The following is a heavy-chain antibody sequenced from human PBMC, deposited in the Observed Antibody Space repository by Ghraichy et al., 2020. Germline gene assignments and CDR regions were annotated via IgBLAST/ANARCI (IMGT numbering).Heavy chain of an antibody. CDR3: AKDIGYCSSTSSPSYYYAMDV. Sequence: GGSLRLSCAASGFTFDDYAMHWVRQAPGKGLEWVSLISWDGGSTYYADSVKGRFTISRDNSKNSLYLQMNSLRAEDTALYYCAKDIGYCSSTSSPSYYYAMDVWGQGTTVTVSS. CDR1: GFTFDDYA. J-gene: IGHJ6*02. V-gene: IGHV3-43D*03. CDR2: ISWDGGST. D-gene: IGHD2-2*01.